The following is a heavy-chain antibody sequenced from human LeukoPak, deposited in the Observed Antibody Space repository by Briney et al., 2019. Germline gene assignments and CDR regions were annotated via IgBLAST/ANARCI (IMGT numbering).Heavy chain of an antibody. CDR1: GDSFSSTNYY. Sequence: SETLSLTCTVSGDSFSSTNYYWGWVRQPPGKGLEWIATINYSGSTYYHPSLLSQLTISVNPSKNQFSLNLTSMTAADTSVYYCVRQPSTFGISPDYVDFWGQGSLVIVSS. CDR2: INYSGST. J-gene: IGHJ4*02. CDR3: VRQPSTFGISPDYVDF. V-gene: IGHV4-39*01. D-gene: IGHD3-16*01.